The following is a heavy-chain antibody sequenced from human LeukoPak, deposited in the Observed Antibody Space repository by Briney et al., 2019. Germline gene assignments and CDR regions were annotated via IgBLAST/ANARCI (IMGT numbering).Heavy chain of an antibody. Sequence: SETLSLTCTVSGGSISSYYWGWIRQPPGKGLEWIGYIYYSGSTNYNPSLKSRVTISVDTSKNQFSLKLSSVTAADTAVYYCARVVLEHTPVAFDIWGQGTMVTVSS. CDR2: IYYSGST. CDR1: GGSISSYY. V-gene: IGHV4-59*01. D-gene: IGHD1/OR15-1a*01. J-gene: IGHJ3*02. CDR3: ARVVLEHTPVAFDI.